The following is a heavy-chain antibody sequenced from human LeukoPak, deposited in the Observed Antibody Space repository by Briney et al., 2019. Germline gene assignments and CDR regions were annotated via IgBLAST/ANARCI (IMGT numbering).Heavy chain of an antibody. CDR2: ISWNSGSI. V-gene: IGHV3-9*01. J-gene: IGHJ4*02. CDR3: ARDRYSSSPNVFDY. CDR1: GFTFDDYA. D-gene: IGHD6-6*01. Sequence: GGSLRLSCAASGFTFDDYAMHWVRQAPGKGLEWVSGISWNSGSIGYADSVKGRFTISRDNAKNSLYLQMNSLRAEDTAVYYCARDRYSSSPNVFDYWGQGTLVTVSS.